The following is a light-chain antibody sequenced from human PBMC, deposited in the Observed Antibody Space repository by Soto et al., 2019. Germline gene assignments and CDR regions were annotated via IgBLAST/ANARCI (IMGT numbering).Light chain of an antibody. Sequence: VFTPSPWTRSLSPGARATLSGKARPTVSSSYLAWYQQKPGQAPRLLIYGAYTRATGIPDRFSGSGSGTEFNLTISRLESEDLAIYYCRDFSNWPTETFGKGNKVDIK. CDR1: PTVSSSY. V-gene: IGKV3-20*01. CDR3: RDFSNWPTET. CDR2: GAY. J-gene: IGKJ1*01.